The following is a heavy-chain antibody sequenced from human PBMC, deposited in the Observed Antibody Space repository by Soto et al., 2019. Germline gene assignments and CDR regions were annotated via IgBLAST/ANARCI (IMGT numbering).Heavy chain of an antibody. V-gene: IGHV3-30*18. CDR1: GFTFSTYG. Sequence: GGSLRLSCAASGFTFSTYGMHWVRQAPGKGLEWVAVITYDGNNKNYGDSVKGRFTISRDNSRNTLYLQMNSLRAEDTAVYYCAKDPNPNSGSLNWFDPWGQGTLVTVSS. D-gene: IGHD1-26*01. J-gene: IGHJ5*02. CDR3: AKDPNPNSGSLNWFDP. CDR2: ITYDGNNK.